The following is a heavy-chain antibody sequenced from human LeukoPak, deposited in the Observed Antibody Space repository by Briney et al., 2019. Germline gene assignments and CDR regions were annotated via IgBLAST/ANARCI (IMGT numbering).Heavy chain of an antibody. Sequence: SETLSLTCTVSGASISSYYWSWIRQPPGKGLEWLGCIYYSGNTNYNPSLKSRVTMSVDTSKNQFSLKLSSVTAADTAVYYCAREPDYWGQGTLVTVSS. CDR1: GASISSYY. V-gene: IGHV4-59*01. CDR3: AREPDY. J-gene: IGHJ4*02. CDR2: IYYSGNT.